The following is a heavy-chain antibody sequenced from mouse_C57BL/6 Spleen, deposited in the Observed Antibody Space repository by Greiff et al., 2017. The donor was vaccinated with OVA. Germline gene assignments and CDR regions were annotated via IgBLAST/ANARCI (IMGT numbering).Heavy chain of an antibody. CDR2: ISSGGSYT. CDR1: GFTFSSYG. D-gene: IGHD4-1*01. J-gene: IGHJ1*03. Sequence: EVKLLESGGDFVKPGGCLKLSCAASGFTFSSYGMSWGRPTPDKRLEWVATISSGGSYTYYPDSVKGRFTISRDNAKNTLYLQMSSLKSEDTAMYYCARLGKGYFDVWGTGTTVTVSS. CDR3: ARLGKGYFDV. V-gene: IGHV5-6*01.